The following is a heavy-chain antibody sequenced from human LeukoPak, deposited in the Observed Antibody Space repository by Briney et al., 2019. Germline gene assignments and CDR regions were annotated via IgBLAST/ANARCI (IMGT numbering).Heavy chain of an antibody. J-gene: IGHJ3*02. CDR3: ARVRSIVGATDAFDI. CDR1: GGSLSSSNYY. V-gene: IGHV4-39*07. Sequence: EASETLSLTCTVSGGSLSSSNYYWGWIRQPPGKGLEWIGTIYYSGSTYYNPSLKSRVTISVDTSKNQFSLKLSSVTAADTAVYYCARVRSIVGATDAFDIWGQGTMVTVSS. CDR2: IYYSGST. D-gene: IGHD1-26*01.